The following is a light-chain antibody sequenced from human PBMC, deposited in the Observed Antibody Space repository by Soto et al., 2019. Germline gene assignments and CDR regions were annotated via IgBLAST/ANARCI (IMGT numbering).Light chain of an antibody. J-gene: IGLJ1*01. CDR3: SAYTISIALYV. CDR1: SSDVAEYKY. V-gene: IGLV2-14*03. Sequence: ALTQPASVSGSPGQSITISCTETSSDVAEYKYVSWYQQHPGRAPKLIIYDVSNRPSGVSNRFSGSKSGSTASLTISGLQDEDEADYYCSAYTISIALYVFGAGTKVTVL. CDR2: DVS.